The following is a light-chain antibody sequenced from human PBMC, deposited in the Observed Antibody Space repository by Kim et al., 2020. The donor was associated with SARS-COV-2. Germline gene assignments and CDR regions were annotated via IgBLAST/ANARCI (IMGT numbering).Light chain of an antibody. Sequence: GQSTTISCSGTNSDIVIYSLISWDQQHPGNAPRLFIFNISERPAGVSGRFSGSRSGNTAPLTISGLQPDDEADFFCCSFTSAVNWMFGGGTQLTVL. CDR3: CSFTSAVNWM. V-gene: IGLV2-23*02. CDR2: NIS. CDR1: NSDIVIYSL. J-gene: IGLJ3*02.